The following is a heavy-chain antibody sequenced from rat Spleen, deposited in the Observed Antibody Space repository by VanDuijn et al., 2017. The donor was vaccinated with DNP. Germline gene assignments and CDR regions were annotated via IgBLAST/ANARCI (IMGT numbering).Heavy chain of an antibody. V-gene: IGHV2S13*01. CDR3: ALNNYFDY. Sequence: QVQLKESGPGLVQPSRTLSLTCTVSGFSLTSYNVHWVRQPPGKGLEWMGVIWSGGNTDYNSALKPRLSISRDTSESRVFLKMNSLQTDDTAMYFCALNNYFDYWGQGVMVTVSS. J-gene: IGHJ2*01. D-gene: IGHD3-5*01. CDR2: IWSGGNT. CDR1: GFSLTSYN.